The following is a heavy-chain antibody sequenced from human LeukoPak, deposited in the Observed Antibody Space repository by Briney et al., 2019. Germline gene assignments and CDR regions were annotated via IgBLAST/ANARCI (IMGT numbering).Heavy chain of an antibody. CDR2: IYYRGST. CDR3: ARHEAAYCGGDCYLRAFDI. Sequence: SETLSLTCTVSGGSISSSSYYWGWIRQPPGKGLEWIGTIYYRGSTYYNPSLKSRVTISVDTSKKQFSLKLSSVTAAGTAVYYCARHEAAYCGGDCYLRAFDIWDQGTMVTVSS. D-gene: IGHD2-21*02. J-gene: IGHJ3*02. V-gene: IGHV4-39*01. CDR1: GGSISSSSYY.